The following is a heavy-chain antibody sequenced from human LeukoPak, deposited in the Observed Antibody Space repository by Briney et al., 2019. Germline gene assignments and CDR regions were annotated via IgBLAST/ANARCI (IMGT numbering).Heavy chain of an antibody. CDR1: GFTFSSYS. Sequence: GGSLRLSCAASGFTFSSYSMNWVRQAPGKGREWVSYISSSTGTIYYADSVKCRFTISRDNAKNSLYLQMNSLRDEDTAVYYCARDSGDFFVVPFDYWGQGTLVTVSS. CDR3: ARDSGDFFVVPFDY. V-gene: IGHV3-48*02. J-gene: IGHJ4*02. CDR2: ISSSTGTI. D-gene: IGHD2-21*01.